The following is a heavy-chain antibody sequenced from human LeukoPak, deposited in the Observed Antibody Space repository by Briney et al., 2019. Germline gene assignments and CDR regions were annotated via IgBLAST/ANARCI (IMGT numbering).Heavy chain of an antibody. V-gene: IGHV4-39*07. J-gene: IGHJ3*02. Sequence: PSETLSLTCTVSGVSITSYYWGWIRQPPGKGLEWIGSIYHSGSTYYNPSLKSRVTIAVETSKNQFSLKLSSVTAADKAVYYCARSCRILDIVATIRARLGGNGFDIWGQGTMVTVSS. D-gene: IGHD5-12*01. CDR3: ARSCRILDIVATIRARLGGNGFDI. CDR1: GVSITSYY. CDR2: IYHSGST.